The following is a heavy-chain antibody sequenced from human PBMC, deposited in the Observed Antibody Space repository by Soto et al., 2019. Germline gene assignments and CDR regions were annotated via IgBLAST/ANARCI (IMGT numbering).Heavy chain of an antibody. V-gene: IGHV1-69*04. J-gene: IGHJ6*02. CDR3: ARDGGDSPLYYGMDV. Sequence: GASVKVSCKASGGTFSSYAISWVRQAPGQGLEWMGRIIPILGIANYAQKFQGRVTITADKSTSTAYMELSSLRSEDTAVYYCARDGGDSPLYYGMDVWGQGTTVTVSS. CDR2: IIPILGIA. D-gene: IGHD2-21*01. CDR1: GGTFSSYA.